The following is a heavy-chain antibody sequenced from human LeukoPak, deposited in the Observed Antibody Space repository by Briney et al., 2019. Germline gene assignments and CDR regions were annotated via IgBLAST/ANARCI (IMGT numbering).Heavy chain of an antibody. Sequence: VASVKVSCKASGYTFTSYGISWVRQAPGQGLEWMGWISAYNGNTNYAQKLQGRVTINTDTSTSTAYMELRSLRSDDTAVYYCARDRAVAADYWGQGTLVTVSS. D-gene: IGHD2-15*01. V-gene: IGHV1-18*01. CDR2: ISAYNGNT. CDR1: GYTFTSYG. J-gene: IGHJ4*02. CDR3: ARDRAVAADY.